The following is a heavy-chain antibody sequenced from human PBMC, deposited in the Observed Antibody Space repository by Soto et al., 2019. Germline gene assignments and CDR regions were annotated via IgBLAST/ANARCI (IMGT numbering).Heavy chain of an antibody. Sequence: SVKFSCKASGGTFSRSLITWVRQALGQGLEWMGEILPMFGTAKYAQRFQGTVTITADESTSTAYMELSSLQSEDTAVYYCAKVGYVPRGNAFNVWGQGTLVTVSS. V-gene: IGHV1-69*13. CDR3: AKVGYVPRGNAFNV. CDR1: GGTFSRSL. J-gene: IGHJ3*01. D-gene: IGHD2-2*01. CDR2: ILPMFGTA.